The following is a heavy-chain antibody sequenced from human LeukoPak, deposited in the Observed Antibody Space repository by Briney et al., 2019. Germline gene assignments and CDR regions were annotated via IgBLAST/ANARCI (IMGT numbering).Heavy chain of an antibody. CDR3: ARVNFGGWPTYYYYGMDV. D-gene: IGHD6-19*01. Sequence: PSETLSLTCTVSGGSISSSSYYWGWIRQPPGKGLEWIGSIYYSGSTYYNPSLKSRVTISVDTSKNQFSLKLSSVTAADMAVYYCARVNFGGWPTYYYYGMDVWGQGTTVTVSS. CDR1: GGSISSSSYY. V-gene: IGHV4-39*07. CDR2: IYYSGST. J-gene: IGHJ6*02.